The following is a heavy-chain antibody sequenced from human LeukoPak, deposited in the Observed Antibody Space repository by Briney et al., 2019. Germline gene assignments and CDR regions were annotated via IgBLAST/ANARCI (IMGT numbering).Heavy chain of an antibody. CDR1: GLSFNDYY. J-gene: IGHJ5*02. CDR3: ARGQVQAARGSNWFDP. V-gene: IGHV4-34*01. Sequence: SETLSLICAVYGLSFNDYYGNGMRQPPGKGREWIGEISARGDTNYNTSPKSRVNISVDTSKKPFSPRLTSMIAADTALYSCARGQVQAARGSNWFDPWGQGTLVTVSS. CDR2: ISARGDT. D-gene: IGHD2-2*01.